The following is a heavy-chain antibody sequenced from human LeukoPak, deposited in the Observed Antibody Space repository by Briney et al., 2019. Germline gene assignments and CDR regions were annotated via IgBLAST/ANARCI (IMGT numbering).Heavy chain of an antibody. V-gene: IGHV3-74*03. J-gene: IGHJ5*02. D-gene: IGHD6-19*01. CDR2: INSDASST. CDR1: GFTFSSYA. CDR3: VRAGRIAVAGHNWFDP. Sequence: SGGSLRLSCAASGFTFSSYAMSWVRQAPGKGLVWVSRINSDASSTTYGDSVKGRFTISRDNAKNTVYLQMNSLRAEDTAVYYCVRAGRIAVAGHNWFDPWGQGTLVTVSS.